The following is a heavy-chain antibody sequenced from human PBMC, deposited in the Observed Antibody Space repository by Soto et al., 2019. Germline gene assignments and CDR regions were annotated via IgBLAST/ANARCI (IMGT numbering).Heavy chain of an antibody. CDR2: IDWDDDK. CDR1: GFSLSTSGMC. Sequence: SGPTLVNPTHSLTLTCSFSGFSLSTSGMCVSWIRQPPGKALEWLALIDWDDDKYYSTSLKTRLTISKDTSKNQVVLTMTNMDPVDTATYYCARIRTVPAAISYYYYGMDVWGQGPTVTVSS. CDR3: ARIRTVPAAISYYYYGMDV. D-gene: IGHD2-2*01. J-gene: IGHJ6*02. V-gene: IGHV2-70*01.